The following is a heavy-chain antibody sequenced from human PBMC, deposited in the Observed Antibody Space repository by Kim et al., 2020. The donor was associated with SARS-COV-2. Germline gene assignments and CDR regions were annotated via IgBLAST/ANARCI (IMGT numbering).Heavy chain of an antibody. J-gene: IGHJ4*02. CDR1: GYTFTSYG. D-gene: IGHD3-22*01. CDR2: ISAYNGNT. Sequence: ASVKVSCKASGYTFTSYGISWVRQAPGQGLEWMGWISAYNGNTNYAQKLQGRVTMTTDTSTSTAYMELRSLRSDDTAVYYCARLFGVSGYYYGVFDYWGQGTLVTVSS. V-gene: IGHV1-18*01. CDR3: ARLFGVSGYYYGVFDY.